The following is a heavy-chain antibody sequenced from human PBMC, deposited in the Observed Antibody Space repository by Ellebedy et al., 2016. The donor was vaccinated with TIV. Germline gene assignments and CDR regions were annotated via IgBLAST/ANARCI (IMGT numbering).Heavy chain of an antibody. V-gene: IGHV4-30-4*08. CDR2: IYYSGST. CDR3: ARDAGDYVRVNWFDP. CDR1: GGSISSGDYY. Sequence: SETLSLTCTVSGGSISSGDYYWSWIRQHPGKGLEWIGYIYYSGSTYYNPSLASRVRISIDTPKKQFSLKLTSVTAADTAVYYCARDAGDYVRVNWFDPWGQGTLVTVSS. J-gene: IGHJ5*02. D-gene: IGHD4-17*01.